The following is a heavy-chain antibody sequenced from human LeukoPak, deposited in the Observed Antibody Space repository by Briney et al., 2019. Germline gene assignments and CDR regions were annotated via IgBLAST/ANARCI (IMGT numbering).Heavy chain of an antibody. CDR2: IYRSGAT. CDR3: ARNSGYSDLNY. V-gene: IGHV4-4*02. Sequence: PSETLSLACAVSGDSFSGNNYWTWVRQPPGKGLEWIGEIYRSGATNYTPSLKSRVTVSQDKSKNQFSLKLNSVTAADTAIYYCARNSGYSDLNYWGQGVLVTVSS. D-gene: IGHD3-22*01. J-gene: IGHJ4*02. CDR1: GDSFSGNNY.